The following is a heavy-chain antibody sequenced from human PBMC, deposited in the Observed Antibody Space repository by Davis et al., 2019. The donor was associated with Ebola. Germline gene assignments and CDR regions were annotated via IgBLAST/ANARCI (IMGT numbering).Heavy chain of an antibody. V-gene: IGHV3-23*01. CDR2: ISGSGGST. CDR3: ARGSPLYYYGMDV. CDR1: GFTFSSYA. Sequence: GESLKISCAASGFTFSSYAMSWVRQAPGKGLEWDSAISGSGGSTYYADSVKGRFTISRDNAKNSLYLQMNSLRAEDTAVYYCARGSPLYYYGMDVWGQGTTVTVSS. J-gene: IGHJ6*02.